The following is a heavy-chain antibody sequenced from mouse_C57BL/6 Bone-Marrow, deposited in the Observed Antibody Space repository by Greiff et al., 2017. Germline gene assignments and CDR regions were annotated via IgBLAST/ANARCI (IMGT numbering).Heavy chain of an antibody. V-gene: IGHV5-4*03. CDR3: ARIITTVIPSMDY. CDR2: ISDGGSYT. Sequence: EVMLVESGGGLVKPGGSLKLSCAASGFTFSSYAMSWVRQTPEKRLEWVATISDGGSYTYYPDNVKGRFTISRDNAKNNLYLQMSHLKSEDTAMYYCARIITTVIPSMDYWGQGTSVTVSS. CDR1: GFTFSSYA. D-gene: IGHD1-1*01. J-gene: IGHJ4*01.